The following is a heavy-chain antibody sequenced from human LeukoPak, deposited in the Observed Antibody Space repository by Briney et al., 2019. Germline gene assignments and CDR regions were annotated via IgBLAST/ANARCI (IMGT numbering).Heavy chain of an antibody. V-gene: IGHV3-23*01. D-gene: IGHD6-19*01. J-gene: IGHJ4*02. CDR2: ISNSGGTT. CDR3: ARRGGAGNCDY. Sequence: GGSLRLSCSASGFTFSSYVMTWVRQAPGKWLEWVSSISNSGGTTLYADSVKGRFTISRDNSKNSLYLEMNSLRAEDTALYYCARRGGAGNCDYWGQGTLVTVSS. CDR1: GFTFSSYV.